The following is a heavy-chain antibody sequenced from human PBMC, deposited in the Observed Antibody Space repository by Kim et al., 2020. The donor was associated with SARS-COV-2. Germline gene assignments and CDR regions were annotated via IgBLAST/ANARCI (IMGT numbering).Heavy chain of an antibody. J-gene: IGHJ4*02. Sequence: GGSLRLSCAASGFTFSSYGMHWVRQAPGKGLEWVAVIWYDGSNKYYADSVKGRFTISRDNSKNTLYLQMNSLRAEDTAVYYCARGFIAVAGRALDYWGQGTLVTVSS. CDR2: IWYDGSNK. V-gene: IGHV3-33*01. CDR1: GFTFSSYG. CDR3: ARGFIAVAGRALDY. D-gene: IGHD6-19*01.